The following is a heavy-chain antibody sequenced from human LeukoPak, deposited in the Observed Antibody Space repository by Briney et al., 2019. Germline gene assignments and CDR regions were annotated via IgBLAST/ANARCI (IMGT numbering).Heavy chain of an antibody. J-gene: IGHJ4*02. Sequence: SETLSLTCTVSGGSIRSTVHYWAWIRQSPGKGLEWIGSSDYSGGTTYNPSLKSRVTVSVGTSKNQFSLKLTSVTAADTAVYYCARDFGDFRTDYWGQGTLVTVSS. CDR1: GGSIRSTVHY. CDR3: ARDFGDFRTDY. CDR2: SDYSGGT. D-gene: IGHD4-17*01. V-gene: IGHV4-39*01.